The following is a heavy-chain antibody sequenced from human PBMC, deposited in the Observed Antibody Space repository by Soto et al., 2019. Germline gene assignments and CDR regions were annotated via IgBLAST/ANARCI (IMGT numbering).Heavy chain of an antibody. Sequence: QVQLVESGGGVVQPGRSLRLYCAASGFTFSRYGMHWVRQAPGKGLEWVAVIWYDGSNKYYADSVKGRFTISRDNSKNTLYLQMNSLRAKDTAVFYCARDQEQWLVGYFDYWGQGTLVTVSS. D-gene: IGHD6-19*01. CDR1: GFTFSRYG. CDR3: ARDQEQWLVGYFDY. J-gene: IGHJ4*02. V-gene: IGHV3-33*01. CDR2: IWYDGSNK.